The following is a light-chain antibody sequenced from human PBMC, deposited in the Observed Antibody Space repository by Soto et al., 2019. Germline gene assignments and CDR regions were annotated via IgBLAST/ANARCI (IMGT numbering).Light chain of an antibody. CDR1: SSNIGPGYD. CDR2: GNT. Sequence: QSVRTRAPAGAGGPGQRVTLSCTGGSSNIGPGYDVNWYQQIQGTAPKLLIYGNTNRPSGVPDRFSGSKSGTSASLAITGLQAEDEADYYCQSYDSSLSGYVFGTGTKVTVL. V-gene: IGLV1-40*01. J-gene: IGLJ1*01. CDR3: QSYDSSLSGYV.